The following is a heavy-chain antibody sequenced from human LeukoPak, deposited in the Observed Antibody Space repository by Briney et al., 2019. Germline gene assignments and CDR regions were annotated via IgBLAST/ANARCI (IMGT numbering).Heavy chain of an antibody. CDR3: ARTTVTPGSYDAFDI. Sequence: WASVKVSCKASGYTFTGYYMHWVRQAPGQGLEWMGWINPNSGGTNYAQKFQGRVTMTRDTSISTAYMELSRLRSDDTAVYYCARTTVTPGSYDAFDIWGQGTMVTVSS. D-gene: IGHD4-17*01. CDR1: GYTFTGYY. V-gene: IGHV1-2*02. J-gene: IGHJ3*02. CDR2: INPNSGGT.